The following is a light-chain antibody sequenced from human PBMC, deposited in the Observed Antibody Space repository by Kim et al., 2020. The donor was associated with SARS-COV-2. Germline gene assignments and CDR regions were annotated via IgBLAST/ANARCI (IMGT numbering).Light chain of an antibody. J-gene: IGLJ2*01. CDR3: QVWDTTSDHVV. CDR1: NIGSKS. CDR2: DDS. V-gene: IGLV3-21*03. Sequence: SYELTQPPSVSVAPGTTARITCGGDNIGSKSVHWYQQKPGQAPVLVVYDDSDRPSGIPERFSGSKSGNTATLTISRVEAGDEVDYYCQVWDTTSDHVVFGGGTQLTVL.